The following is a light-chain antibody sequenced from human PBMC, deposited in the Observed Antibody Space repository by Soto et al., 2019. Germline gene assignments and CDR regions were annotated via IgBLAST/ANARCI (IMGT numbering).Light chain of an antibody. CDR1: QVIATH. Sequence: QLTQSPSSLSASVGDRVTITCRASQVIATHVAWYQQKPGQAPNLLIYAASTLQSGVPSRFSGGGSGTDFTLTISSLQPEDFATYYCQQSYTTPWTFGLGTKVEIK. J-gene: IGKJ1*01. CDR3: QQSYTTPWT. CDR2: AAS. V-gene: IGKV1-9*01.